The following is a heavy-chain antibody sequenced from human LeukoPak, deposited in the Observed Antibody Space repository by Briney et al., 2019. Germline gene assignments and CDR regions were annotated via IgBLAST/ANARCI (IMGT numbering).Heavy chain of an antibody. CDR1: GGSITPYY. Sequence: SETLSLTCTVSGGSITPYYWSWIRQPPGKGLEWIGYIYYSGSTNYNPSLRSRVTISVDTSKNQFSLTLSSVTAADTAVYYCARRVATRLPFRYWGQGTLVTVSS. J-gene: IGHJ4*02. D-gene: IGHD5-12*01. CDR2: IYYSGST. CDR3: ARRVATRLPFRY. V-gene: IGHV4-59*12.